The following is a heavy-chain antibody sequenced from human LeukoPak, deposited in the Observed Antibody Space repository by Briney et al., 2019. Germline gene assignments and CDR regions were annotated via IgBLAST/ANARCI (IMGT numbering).Heavy chain of an antibody. Sequence: GRSLRLSCAASGFTFNSYDMHWVRQAPGKGLEWVAVISYDGSNKYYVDSVEGRFTISRDNPKNALYLQMNSLRAEDTAVYYCAKWSYNSGAFDPWGQGTLVTVSS. V-gene: IGHV3-30*18. CDR2: ISYDGSNK. D-gene: IGHD6-19*01. J-gene: IGHJ5*02. CDR1: GFTFNSYD. CDR3: AKWSYNSGAFDP.